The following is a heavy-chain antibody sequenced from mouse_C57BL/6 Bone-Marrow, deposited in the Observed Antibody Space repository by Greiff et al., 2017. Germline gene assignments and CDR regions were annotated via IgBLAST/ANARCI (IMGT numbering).Heavy chain of an antibody. J-gene: IGHJ1*03. Sequence: QVQLQQPGAELVKPGASVKMSCKASGYTFTSYWITWVKQRPGQGLEWFGDIYPGSGSPNYNEKFKSKATLTVDTSSSTAYMQLISLTSEDSAVYYCARPYYSNYWYFDVWGTGTTVTVSS. D-gene: IGHD2-5*01. V-gene: IGHV1-55*01. CDR2: IYPGSGSP. CDR3: ARPYYSNYWYFDV. CDR1: GYTFTSYW.